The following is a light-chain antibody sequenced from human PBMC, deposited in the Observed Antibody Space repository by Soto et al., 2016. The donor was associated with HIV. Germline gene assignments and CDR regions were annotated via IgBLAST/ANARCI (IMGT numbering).Light chain of an antibody. CDR1: KLGDKY. Sequence: SYELTQPPSVSVSPGQTASITCSGDKLGDKYACWYQQKPGQSPVLVIYQDSKRPSGIPERFSGSNSGNTATLTISGTQAMDEADYYCQAWDSSHWVFGGGTKLTV. V-gene: IGLV3-1*01. CDR3: QAWDSSHWV. J-gene: IGLJ3*02. CDR2: QDS.